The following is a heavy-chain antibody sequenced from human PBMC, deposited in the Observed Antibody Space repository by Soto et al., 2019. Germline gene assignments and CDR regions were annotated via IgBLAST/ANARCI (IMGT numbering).Heavy chain of an antibody. Sequence: QMQLVQSGAEVKKPGASVKVSCKASGYTFTSYDINWVRQATGQGLEWMGWMNPNSGNTGYAQKFQGRVTMTRNTSISTAYMELSSLRSEDTAVYYCARSSSEWYYYYYYMDVWGKGTTVTVSS. J-gene: IGHJ6*03. D-gene: IGHD6-13*01. CDR2: MNPNSGNT. CDR3: ARSSSEWYYYYYYMDV. CDR1: GYTFTSYD. V-gene: IGHV1-8*01.